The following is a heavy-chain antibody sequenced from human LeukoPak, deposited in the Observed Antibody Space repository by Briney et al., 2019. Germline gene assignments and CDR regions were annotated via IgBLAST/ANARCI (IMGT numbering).Heavy chain of an antibody. CDR2: IYYSGST. J-gene: IGHJ5*02. CDR1: GGPISGSSYY. CDR3: GRHLISSGDFDP. D-gene: IGHD6-19*01. V-gene: IGHV4-39*01. Sequence: SETLSLTCTVSGGPISGSSYYWGWIRQPPGKGLEWIGSIYYSGSTYYNPSLKSRVTISVDTSKNQFSLKLSSVTAADTAVYYCGRHLISSGDFDPWGQGTLVTVSS.